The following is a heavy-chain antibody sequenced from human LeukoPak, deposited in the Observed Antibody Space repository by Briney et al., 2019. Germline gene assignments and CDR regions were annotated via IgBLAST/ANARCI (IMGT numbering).Heavy chain of an antibody. CDR1: GFTFTTYG. V-gene: IGHV3-30*02. D-gene: IGHD3-3*01. Sequence: GGSLRLSCATSGFTFTTYGIHWVRQAPGKGLEWVAFIRSDGGKKYYADSVKGRFTISRDNSKNTLYLQMNSLRSDGTAVYYCARANTDFWSGYSTDYWGQGTLVTVSS. CDR3: ARANTDFWSGYSTDY. CDR2: IRSDGGKK. J-gene: IGHJ4*02.